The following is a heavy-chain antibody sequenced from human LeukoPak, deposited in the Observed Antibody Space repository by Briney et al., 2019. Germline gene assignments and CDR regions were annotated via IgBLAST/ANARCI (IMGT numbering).Heavy chain of an antibody. J-gene: IGHJ5*02. CDR3: ARLSIAARGGNWFDP. V-gene: IGHV4-59*01. CDR1: GGSISSYY. D-gene: IGHD6-6*01. CDR2: IYYSGST. Sequence: PSETLSLTCTVSGGSISSYYWSWIRQPPGKGLEWIGYIYYSGSTNYNPSLKSRVTISVDTSKNQFSLKLSSVTAADTAVYYCARLSIAARGGNWFDPWGQGTLVTVSS.